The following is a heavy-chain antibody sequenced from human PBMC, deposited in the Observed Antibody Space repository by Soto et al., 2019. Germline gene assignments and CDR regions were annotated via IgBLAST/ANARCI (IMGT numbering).Heavy chain of an antibody. V-gene: IGHV1-8*01. CDR3: ARVGLLGYCSGGSCYSGYYYYYMDV. CDR2: MNPNSGNT. D-gene: IGHD2-15*01. J-gene: IGHJ6*03. CDR1: GYTFTSYD. Sequence: ASVKVSCKASGYTFTSYDINWVRQATGQGLEWMGWMNPNSGNTGYAQKFQGRVTMTRNTSISTAYMELSSLRSEDTAVYYRARVGLLGYCSGGSCYSGYYYYYMDVWGKGTTVTVSS.